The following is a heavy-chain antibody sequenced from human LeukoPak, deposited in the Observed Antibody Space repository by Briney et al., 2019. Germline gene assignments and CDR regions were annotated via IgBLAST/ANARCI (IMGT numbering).Heavy chain of an antibody. D-gene: IGHD3-3*01. CDR2: INHSGST. CDR3: AREVFGVVTPGHYYYMDV. Sequence: SETLSLTCAAYGGSFSGYYWSWIRQPPGKGLEWIGEINHSGSTNYNPSLKSRVTISVDTSKNQFSLKLSSVTAADTAVYYCAREVFGVVTPGHYYYMDVWGKGTTVTVSS. CDR1: GGSFSGYY. J-gene: IGHJ6*03. V-gene: IGHV4-34*01.